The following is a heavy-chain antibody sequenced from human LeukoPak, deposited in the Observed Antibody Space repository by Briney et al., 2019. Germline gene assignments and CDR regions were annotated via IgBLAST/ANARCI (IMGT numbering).Heavy chain of an antibody. CDR3: ARLEAQYQLQVGRNWFDP. CDR2: NHISGPT. Sequence: SHTLSLTRTVSGGPNSRYYWRWTRQPPAKGREWSGYNHISGPTRSNPSLKSRGTMSVDTSKTKISPKLSSVTAADAAVYYCARLEAQYQLQVGRNWFDPWGQGTLVTVSS. J-gene: IGHJ5*02. CDR1: GGPNSRYY. D-gene: IGHD2-2*01. V-gene: IGHV4-4*09.